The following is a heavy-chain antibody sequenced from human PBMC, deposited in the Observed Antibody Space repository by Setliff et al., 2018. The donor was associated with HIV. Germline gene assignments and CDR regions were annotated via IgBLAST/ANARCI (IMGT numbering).Heavy chain of an antibody. CDR3: ARDLSYDYDRSSDTFDY. D-gene: IGHD3-22*01. J-gene: IGHJ4*02. CDR1: GFIFSSYA. CDR2: MSYDGNNK. V-gene: IGHV3-30*01. Sequence: GGSLRLSCAASGFIFSSYAMHWVRQAPGKGLEWVAVMSYDGNNKYYADSVKGRFTISRGNSKNTLFLQMNSLRPEDTAVYYCARDLSYDYDRSSDTFDYWGQGTLVTVSS.